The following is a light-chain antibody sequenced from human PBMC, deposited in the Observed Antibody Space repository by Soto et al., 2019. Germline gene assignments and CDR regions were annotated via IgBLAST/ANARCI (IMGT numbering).Light chain of an antibody. V-gene: IGKV3-20*01. CDR1: QSVSSSY. CDR2: SAS. CDR3: QHYGSSTWT. J-gene: IGKJ1*01. Sequence: EIVLTQSPGTLSLSPGERATISCRASQSVSSSYLAWYQQKPGQAPRVLISSASSRATGIPDRFSGSGSGTDFTLTINKLEPEDFAVYYCQHYGSSTWTFGQGTKVDIK.